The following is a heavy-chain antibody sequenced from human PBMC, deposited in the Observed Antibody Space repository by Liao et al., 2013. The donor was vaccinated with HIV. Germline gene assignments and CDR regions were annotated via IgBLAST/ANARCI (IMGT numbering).Heavy chain of an antibody. V-gene: IGHV4-34*01. CDR3: ARASFYDFWSYAFDI. CDR1: GGSFSGYY. D-gene: IGHD3-3*01. Sequence: QVQLQQWGAGLLKPSETLSLTCAVYGGSFSGYYWSWIRQPPGKGLEWIGEINHSGSTNYSPSLKSRVTISLDTSKNQFSLKLNSVTAADTAVYYCARASFYDFWSYAFDIWGQGTMVTVSS. J-gene: IGHJ3*02. CDR2: INHSGST.